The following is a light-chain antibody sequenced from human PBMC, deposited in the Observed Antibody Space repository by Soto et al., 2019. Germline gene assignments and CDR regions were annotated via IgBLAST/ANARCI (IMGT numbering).Light chain of an antibody. J-gene: IGLJ2*01. CDR2: EVN. CDR1: SSDVGGYNY. CDR3: NSYTSSSTRV. Sequence: QFALTQSASVSGSPGQSITISCTGTSSDVGGYNYVSWYQQHPGKAPKLMIYEVNNRPSGVSNRFSGSKSGNTASLTISGLQAEDEADYYCNSYTSSSTRVFGGGTKLTVL. V-gene: IGLV2-14*01.